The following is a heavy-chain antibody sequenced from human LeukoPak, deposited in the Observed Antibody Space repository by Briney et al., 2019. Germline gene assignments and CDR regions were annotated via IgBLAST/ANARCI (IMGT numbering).Heavy chain of an antibody. Sequence: ASVKVSCKASGYTFTSYDINWVRRATGQGLEWMGWMNPNSGNTGYAQKFQGRVTMTRNTSISTAYMELSSLRSEDTAVYYCARAKRGRTTYYYYYYMDVWGKGTTVTVSS. CDR3: ARAKRGRTTYYYYYYMDV. CDR1: GYTFTSYD. CDR2: MNPNSGNT. J-gene: IGHJ6*03. V-gene: IGHV1-8*01. D-gene: IGHD1-14*01.